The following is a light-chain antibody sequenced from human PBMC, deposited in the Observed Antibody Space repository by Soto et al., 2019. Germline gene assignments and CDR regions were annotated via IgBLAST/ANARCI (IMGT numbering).Light chain of an antibody. V-gene: IGKV1-33*01. Sequence: DIQMTQSPSSLSASVGDRVTITCQASQDISIFLNWYQHKPGKAPKLLIYDASTLETGVPSRFRGSGSGTDFTFTISSLQPEDIATYYCQQYEILPSFGQGTKLEIK. CDR3: QQYEILPS. J-gene: IGKJ2*01. CDR2: DAS. CDR1: QDISIF.